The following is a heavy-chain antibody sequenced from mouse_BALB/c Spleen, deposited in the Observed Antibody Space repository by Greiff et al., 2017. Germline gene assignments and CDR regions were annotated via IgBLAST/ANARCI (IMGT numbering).Heavy chain of an antibody. J-gene: IGHJ2*01. CDR1: GYTFTSYY. V-gene: IGHV1S81*02. CDR2: INPSNGGT. D-gene: IGHD1-1*01. Sequence: ESGAELVKPGASVKLSCKASGYTFTSYYMYWVKQRPGQGLEWIGEINPSNGGTNFNEKFKSKATLTVDKSSSTAYMQLSSLTSEDSAVYYCTRSYYYGSSYFDYWGQGTTLTVSS. CDR3: TRSYYYGSSYFDY.